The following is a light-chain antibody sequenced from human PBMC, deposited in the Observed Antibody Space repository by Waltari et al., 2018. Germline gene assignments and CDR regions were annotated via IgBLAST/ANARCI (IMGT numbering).Light chain of an antibody. J-gene: IGKJ4*01. CDR2: DAS. CDR1: QSVRSY. Sequence: EILLTQSPVTLSVPPGERATLPCKASQSVRSYLAWYQQKPGQAPRLLLYDASNRASGIPARFSGSGSGTDFTLTISNVEPEDFAVYYCQQRHDWPLNFGGGTKLEIK. V-gene: IGKV3-11*01. CDR3: QQRHDWPLN.